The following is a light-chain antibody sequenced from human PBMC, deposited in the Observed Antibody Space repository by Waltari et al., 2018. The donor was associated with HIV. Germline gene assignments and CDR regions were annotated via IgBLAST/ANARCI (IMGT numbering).Light chain of an antibody. J-gene: IGLJ3*02. CDR3: SAWDSSLNVWV. V-gene: IGLV10-54*01. CDR1: SNNVGFQG. CDR2: RNN. Sequence: QAGLTQPPSVSKGLRQTAPLTCTANSNNVGFQGAAWLQQNQGHPPKPRYYRNNYRPSGISERCSASRQGNTASLTIIGRQPEDEADYYCSAWDSSLNVWVFGGGTKLTVL.